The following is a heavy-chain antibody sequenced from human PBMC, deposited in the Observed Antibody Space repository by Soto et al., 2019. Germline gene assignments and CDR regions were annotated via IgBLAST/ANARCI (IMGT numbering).Heavy chain of an antibody. J-gene: IGHJ5*02. CDR1: GASISVHSYY. CDR3: TRRYNWNDKYLDP. D-gene: IGHD1-1*01. V-gene: IGHV4-39*01. Sequence: SETLSLTCTVSGASISVHSYYWTWICQPPGKGLEWIGSSYYSGTTYFNPSLKSRATISVDTSKNQFSLRLTSVTAADTAIYYCTRRYNWNDKYLDPWGPGALGTVSS. CDR2: SYYSGTT.